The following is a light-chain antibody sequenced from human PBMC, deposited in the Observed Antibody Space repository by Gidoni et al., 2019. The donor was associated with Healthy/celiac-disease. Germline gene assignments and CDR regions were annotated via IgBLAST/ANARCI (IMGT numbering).Light chain of an antibody. V-gene: IGKV4-1*01. CDR1: QSVLSRSNNKNY. CDR3: QQYYSTPWT. CDR2: WAS. Sequence: DIVMTQSPDSLAVPLGERATINCKSCQSVLSRSNNKNYLAWYQQKPGQPPKLLIYWASTRESGVPDRFSGSGSGTDFTLTISSLQAEDGAVYYCQQYYSTPWTFGQGTKVEIK. J-gene: IGKJ1*01.